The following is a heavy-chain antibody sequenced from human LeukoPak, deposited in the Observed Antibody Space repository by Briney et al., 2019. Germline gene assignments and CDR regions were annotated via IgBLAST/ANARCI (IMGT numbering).Heavy chain of an antibody. J-gene: IGHJ5*02. V-gene: IGHV3-23*01. CDR3: AREYHEPPHWFDP. Sequence: GALRLSCAASGFTFSSYAMSWVRQAPGKGLEWVSAISGSGGSTYYADSVKGRFTISRDNAKNSLYLQMNSLRAEDTAVYYCAREYHEPPHWFDPWGQGTLVTVSS. CDR2: ISGSGGST. CDR1: GFTFSSYA. D-gene: IGHD1-14*01.